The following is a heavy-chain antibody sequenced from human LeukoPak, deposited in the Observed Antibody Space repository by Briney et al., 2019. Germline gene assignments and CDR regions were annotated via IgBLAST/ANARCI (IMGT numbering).Heavy chain of an antibody. V-gene: IGHV3-74*01. CDR2: INSDGSSI. Sequence: GGSLRLSCAASGFTFSSYWMHWVRQAPGKGLVWVSRINSDGSSISYADSVKGRFTISRDNAKNTLYLQMNSLRVENTAVYYCAREGRVTGYDFDCWGQGTLVTVSS. CDR3: AREGRVTGYDFDC. D-gene: IGHD5-12*01. CDR1: GFTFSSYW. J-gene: IGHJ4*02.